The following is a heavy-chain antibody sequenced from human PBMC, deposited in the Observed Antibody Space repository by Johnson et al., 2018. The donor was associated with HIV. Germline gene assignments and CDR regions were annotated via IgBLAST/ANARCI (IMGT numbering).Heavy chain of an antibody. CDR1: GFTVSSNY. Sequence: MLLVESGGGLVQPGGSLRLSCAASGFTVSSNYMSWVRQAPGKGLEWVSVIYSGGSTYYADSVKGRFTISRDNSKNTLYLQMNSLRAEDTAVYYCAREAPGYSSSWYGEDAFDIWGQGTMVTVSS. J-gene: IGHJ3*02. V-gene: IGHV3-66*02. D-gene: IGHD6-13*01. CDR3: AREAPGYSSSWYGEDAFDI. CDR2: IYSGGST.